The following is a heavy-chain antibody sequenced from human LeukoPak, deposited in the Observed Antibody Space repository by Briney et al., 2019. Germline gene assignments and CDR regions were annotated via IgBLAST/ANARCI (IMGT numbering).Heavy chain of an antibody. J-gene: IGHJ4*02. CDR3: ARAADSSGYQYYFDY. CDR2: IYYSGST. CDR1: GGSISSGGYY. D-gene: IGHD3-22*01. V-gene: IGHV4-31*03. Sequence: SETLSLTCTVSGGSISSGGYYWSWIRQHPGKGLEWIGYIYYSGSTYYNPSLKSRVTISVDTSKNQFSLKLSSVTAADTAVYYCARAADSSGYQYYFDYCGQGTLVTVSS.